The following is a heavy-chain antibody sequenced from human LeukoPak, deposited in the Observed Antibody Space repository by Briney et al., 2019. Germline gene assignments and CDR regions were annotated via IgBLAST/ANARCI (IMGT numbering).Heavy chain of an antibody. Sequence: ASVKVSCKASGYTFTSYGINWVRQAPGQGLEWMGWISGHNGHTNYVQRMQGRVTMTTDTSTNTAYMELRNLTSDDTAVYYCARGPGIAVAGVFDYWGQGSLVTVSS. V-gene: IGHV1-18*04. D-gene: IGHD6-19*01. CDR2: ISGHNGHT. J-gene: IGHJ4*02. CDR1: GYTFTSYG. CDR3: ARGPGIAVAGVFDY.